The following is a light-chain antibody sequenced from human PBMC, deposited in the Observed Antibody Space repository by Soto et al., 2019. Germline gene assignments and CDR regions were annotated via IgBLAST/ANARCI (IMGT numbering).Light chain of an antibody. CDR3: CSYAGDYTFV. CDR1: SSDVGVYKY. Sequence: QSALIQPRSVSGYPGQSVTISCTGTSSDVGVYKYVSWYRQHPGKAPKLMIYDVITRPSGVPDRFSGSKSGNTASLTISGLQAEDEADYYCCSYAGDYTFVFGTGTKVTVL. CDR2: DVI. V-gene: IGLV2-11*01. J-gene: IGLJ1*01.